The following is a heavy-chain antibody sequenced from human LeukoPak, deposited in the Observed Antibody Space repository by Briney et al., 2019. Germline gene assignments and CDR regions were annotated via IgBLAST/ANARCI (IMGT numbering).Heavy chain of an antibody. Sequence: AETLSLTCTVSGGSISSYHWSWIRQPPGKGLECIGFIYYSGSTNYNPSLKSRVTISVDTSKNQFSLKLSSVTAADTAVYYCARARNYYDSSDYYYEGDAFDIWGQGTMVTVSS. V-gene: IGHV4-59*01. CDR1: GGSISSYH. CDR3: ARARNYYDSSDYYYEGDAFDI. J-gene: IGHJ3*02. CDR2: IYYSGST. D-gene: IGHD3-22*01.